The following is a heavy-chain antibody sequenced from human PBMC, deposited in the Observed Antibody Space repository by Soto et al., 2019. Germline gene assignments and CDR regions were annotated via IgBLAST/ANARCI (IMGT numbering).Heavy chain of an antibody. CDR3: TRSVISPSGGLIGPFDF. Sequence: QVQLVQSGAEEKKPGASVKVSCETSGYTFTAYAIHWVSQAPGQRLEWMGWINAANGNTRYAQKFQTRLTITRDTPARTAYMDVSRLRFEDTAVYYGTRSVISPSGGLIGPFDFWGPGNLVAVSS. D-gene: IGHD3-16*02. J-gene: IGHJ4*02. V-gene: IGHV1-3*05. CDR2: INAANGNT. CDR1: GYTFTAYA.